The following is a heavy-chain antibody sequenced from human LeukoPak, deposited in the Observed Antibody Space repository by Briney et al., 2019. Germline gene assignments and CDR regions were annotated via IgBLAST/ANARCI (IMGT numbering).Heavy chain of an antibody. CDR1: GGSISSYY. CDR2: IYYSGST. J-gene: IGHJ4*02. CDR3: ARGSSGYDLPDY. V-gene: IGHV4-59*01. D-gene: IGHD5-12*01. Sequence: SETLSLTCTVSGGSISSYYWSWIRQPPGKGLEWIGYIYYSGSTNYNPSLKSRATISVDTSKNQFSLKLSSVTAADTAVYFCARGSSGYDLPDYWGQGTLVTVSS.